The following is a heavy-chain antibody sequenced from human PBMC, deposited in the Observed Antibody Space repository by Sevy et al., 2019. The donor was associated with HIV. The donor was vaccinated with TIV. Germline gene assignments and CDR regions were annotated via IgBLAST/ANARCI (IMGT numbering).Heavy chain of an antibody. V-gene: IGHV1-69*06. CDR3: ARPPLHKTGHGYFQH. CDR2: VIPIFGTS. CDR1: GGIFSSHA. D-gene: IGHD6-13*01. Sequence: ASVKVSCKASGGIFSSHAISWVRQAPGQGLEWMGGVIPIFGTSNYARKFQGRVTITADISGTTAYMELSGLRPDDTAVYYCARPPLHKTGHGYFQHWGQGTLVTVSS. J-gene: IGHJ1*01.